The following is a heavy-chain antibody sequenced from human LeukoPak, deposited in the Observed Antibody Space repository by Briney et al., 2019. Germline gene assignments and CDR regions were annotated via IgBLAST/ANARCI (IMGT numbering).Heavy chain of an antibody. CDR3: ARRSRITIFGVVSYYFDY. Sequence: PSETLSLTCTVSGGSISSYYWRWIRQPPGKGLEWIGYIYYSGSTNYNPSLKSRVTISVDTSKNQFSLKLSSVTAADTAVYYCARRSRITIFGVVSYYFDYWGQGTLVTVSS. D-gene: IGHD3-3*01. CDR1: GGSISSYY. J-gene: IGHJ4*02. V-gene: IGHV4-59*08. CDR2: IYYSGST.